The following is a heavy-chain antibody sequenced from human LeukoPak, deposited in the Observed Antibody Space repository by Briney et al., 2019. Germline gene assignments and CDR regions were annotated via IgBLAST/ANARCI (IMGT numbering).Heavy chain of an antibody. CDR1: GFTFRSCG. J-gene: IGHJ5*02. CDR2: IGPTGTDR. Sequence: GGSLRLSCAASGFTFRSCGFNWVRQAPGKGLEWVSSIGPTGTDRYYADSVRGRFTISRDNAKNSMYLQMNSLRAEDTAVYYCARPWSGYSFDRWGQGTLVTVSS. V-gene: IGHV3-21*01. CDR3: ARPWSGYSFDR. D-gene: IGHD3-3*01.